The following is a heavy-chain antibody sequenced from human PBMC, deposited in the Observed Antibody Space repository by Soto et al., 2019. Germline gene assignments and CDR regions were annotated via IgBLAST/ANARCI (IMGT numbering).Heavy chain of an antibody. V-gene: IGHV1-8*01. CDR1: GYTFTSYD. J-gene: IGHJ6*03. CDR3: ARARKSREGYYYYYYMDV. Sequence: ASVKVSCKASGYTFTSYDINWVRQATGQGLEWMGWMNPNSGNTGYAQKFQGRVTMTRNTSISTAYMELSSLRSEDTAVYYCARARKSREGYYYYYYMDVWGKGTTVTVSS. D-gene: IGHD1-26*01. CDR2: MNPNSGNT.